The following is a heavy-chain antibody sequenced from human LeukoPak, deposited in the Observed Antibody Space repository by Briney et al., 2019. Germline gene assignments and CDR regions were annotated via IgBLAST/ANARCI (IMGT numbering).Heavy chain of an antibody. Sequence: SETLSLTCTVSGGSITNNNWSWIRQPPGGGLEWIGYIHYSGSTNYNPSLKRRVPISIDTSKNQFSLRRSSVTAADAAVYYCARHPYRVDYWGQGTLVTVSS. V-gene: IGHV4-59*08. CDR1: GGSITNNN. CDR2: IHYSGST. D-gene: IGHD5/OR15-5a*01. J-gene: IGHJ4*02. CDR3: ARHPYRVDY.